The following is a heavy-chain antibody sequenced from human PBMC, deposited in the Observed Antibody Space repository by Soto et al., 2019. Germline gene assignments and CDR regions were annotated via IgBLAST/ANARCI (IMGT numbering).Heavy chain of an antibody. V-gene: IGHV4-39*01. CDR1: GGSISSSSYY. J-gene: IGHJ6*02. Sequence: SETLSLTCTVSGGSISSSSYYWGWIRQPPGKGLEWIGSIYYSGSTYYNPSLKSRVTISVDTSKNQFSLKLSSVTAADTAVYYCARHVAGEQPTVVVVINYGMDVWGQGTTVTVSS. CDR2: IYYSGST. D-gene: IGHD3-22*01. CDR3: ARHVAGEQPTVVVVINYGMDV.